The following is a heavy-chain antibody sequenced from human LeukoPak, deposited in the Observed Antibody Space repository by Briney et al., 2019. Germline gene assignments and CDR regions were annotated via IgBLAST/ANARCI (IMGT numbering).Heavy chain of an antibody. J-gene: IGHJ5*02. CDR3: ANVVPAARYWFDP. Sequence: ASVKVSCKASGYTFTGYYMHWVRQAPGQGLEWMGWINPNSGGTNYAQKFQGRVTMTRDTSISTAYMELSRRRSDDTAVYYCANVVPAARYWFDPWGQGTLVTVSS. D-gene: IGHD2-2*01. CDR2: INPNSGGT. CDR1: GYTFTGYY. V-gene: IGHV1-2*02.